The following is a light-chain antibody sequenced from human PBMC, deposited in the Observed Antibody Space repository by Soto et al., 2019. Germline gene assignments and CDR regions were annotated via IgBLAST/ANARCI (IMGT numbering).Light chain of an antibody. Sequence: EIVLTQSPATLSLSPGERATLSCRASQSVSSYLAWYQQKPGQAPRLLIYDASNRATGIPARFSGSGSGTDFTLTISSLEPEDFAVYYCQQRSNWPPLVTFGPETKVDIK. V-gene: IGKV3-11*01. J-gene: IGKJ3*01. CDR1: QSVSSY. CDR2: DAS. CDR3: QQRSNWPPLVT.